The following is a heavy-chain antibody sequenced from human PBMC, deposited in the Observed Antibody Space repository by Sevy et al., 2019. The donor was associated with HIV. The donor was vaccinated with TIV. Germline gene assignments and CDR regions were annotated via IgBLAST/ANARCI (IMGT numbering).Heavy chain of an antibody. CDR2: IWHDGSQK. CDR3: ARGRVGATTSYYFAY. J-gene: IGHJ4*02. Sequence: GGSLRLSCAASGFTFSSYAMHWVRQAPGKGLEWVGFIWHDGSQKYYADSVRGRFTFSRDNSKNTLFLQVSSLRAEDTAVYYCARGRVGATTSYYFAYWGQGTLVTVSS. V-gene: IGHV3-33*01. D-gene: IGHD1-26*01. CDR1: GFTFSSYA.